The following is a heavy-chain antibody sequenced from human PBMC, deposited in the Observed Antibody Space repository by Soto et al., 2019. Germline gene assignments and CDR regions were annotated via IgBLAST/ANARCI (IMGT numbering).Heavy chain of an antibody. CDR2: IFSNDEK. D-gene: IGHD3-22*01. CDR3: ARTTYYYDSSGYHDDWAIDY. V-gene: IGHV2-26*01. Sequence: SGPTLVNPTDTLTLTCTVSGFSLSNARMGVSWIRQRPGNALEWLAHIFSNDEKSYSTSLKSRLTTSKDTSKSQVVLTMNKMDPVEKDTYYCARTTYYYDSSGYHDDWAIDYWVQGTLVTVSP. J-gene: IGHJ4*02. CDR1: GFSLSNARMG.